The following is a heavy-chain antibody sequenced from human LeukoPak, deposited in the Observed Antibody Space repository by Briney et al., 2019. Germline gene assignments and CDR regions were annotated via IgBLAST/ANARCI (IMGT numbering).Heavy chain of an antibody. V-gene: IGHV6-1*01. D-gene: IGHD2-21*01. J-gene: IGHJ6*02. CDR1: GDSVSRNSAS. CDR2: TYYRSRWYN. CDR3: GRVFIPGEISMAPYGMDL. Sequence: SQTLSLTCAISGDSVSRNSASWNWIRQSPLRGLEWLGRTYYRSRWYNDYAVSVKSRITINPETSKNQFSLHLNSVTPEDTAVYYCGRVFIPGEISMAPYGMDLWGQGTTVTVSS.